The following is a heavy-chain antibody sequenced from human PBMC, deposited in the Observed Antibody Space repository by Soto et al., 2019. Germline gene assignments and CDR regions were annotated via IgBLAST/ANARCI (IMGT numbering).Heavy chain of an antibody. Sequence: PVESLTISCNGSGYSFTRYCIVWVLQMPGKGLEWMGIIYPGDSDTRYSPSFQGQVTISADKSISTAYLQWSSLKASDTAMYYCARYLAAAGKGGENFDYWGQGTLVTVSS. CDR1: GYSFTRYC. J-gene: IGHJ4*02. CDR2: IYPGDSDT. V-gene: IGHV5-51*01. D-gene: IGHD6-13*01. CDR3: ARYLAAAGKGGENFDY.